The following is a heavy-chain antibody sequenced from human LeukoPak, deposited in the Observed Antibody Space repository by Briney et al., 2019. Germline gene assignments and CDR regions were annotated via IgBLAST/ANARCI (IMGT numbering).Heavy chain of an antibody. CDR2: ISSSSTYI. V-gene: IGHV3-21*06. CDR1: GFTFSSYS. CDR3: ARDLTTVTTAVFAY. Sequence: GGSLRLSCAASGFTFSSYSMNWVRQALGKGLEWVSSISSSSTYIYYADSVKGRFTISRDKAKNSLSLQMNSLRAEDTAVYYCARDLTTVTTAVFAYWGQGTLVTVSS. D-gene: IGHD4-11*01. J-gene: IGHJ4*02.